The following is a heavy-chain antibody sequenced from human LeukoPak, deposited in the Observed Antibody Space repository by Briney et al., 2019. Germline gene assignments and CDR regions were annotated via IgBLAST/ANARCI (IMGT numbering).Heavy chain of an antibody. D-gene: IGHD3-3*01. V-gene: IGHV4-34*01. CDR3: ARGVFYYDFWSGYLRRFDP. CDR1: GGSFSGYY. CDR2: INHSGST. Sequence: PSETLSLTCAVYGGSFSGYYWSWMRQPPGKGLEWIGEINHSGSTNYNPSLKSRVTISVDTSKNQFSLKLSSVTAADTAVYYCARGVFYYDFWSGYLRRFDPWGQGTLVTVSS. J-gene: IGHJ5*02.